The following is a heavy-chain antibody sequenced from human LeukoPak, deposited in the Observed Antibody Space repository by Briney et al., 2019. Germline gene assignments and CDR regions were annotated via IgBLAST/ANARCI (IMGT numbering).Heavy chain of an antibody. V-gene: IGHV1-2*02. CDR3: ARDPSRFGELLYWFDP. CDR2: INPNSGGT. Sequence: EASVKVSCKASGYTFTGYYMHWVRQAPGQGLEWMGWINPNSGGTNYAQKFQGRVTMTRDTSISTAYMELSRLRSDDTAVYYCARDPSRFGELLYWFDPWGQGTLVTVSS. J-gene: IGHJ5*02. D-gene: IGHD3-10*01. CDR1: GYTFTGYY.